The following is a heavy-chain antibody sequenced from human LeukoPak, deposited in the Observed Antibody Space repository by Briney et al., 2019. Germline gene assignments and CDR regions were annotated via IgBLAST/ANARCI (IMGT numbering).Heavy chain of an antibody. D-gene: IGHD3-22*01. J-gene: IGHJ6*03. CDR3: ARVGFYYDSSGYYTHYYYMDV. CDR2: IYHSGST. Sequence: PSETLSLTCAVSGYSISSGYYWGWIRQPPGKGPEWIASIYHSGSTYYNPSLKSRVTISVDTSKNQFSLKLSSVTAADTAVYYCARVGFYYDSSGYYTHYYYMDVWGKGTTVTVSS. CDR1: GYSISSGYY. V-gene: IGHV4-38-2*01.